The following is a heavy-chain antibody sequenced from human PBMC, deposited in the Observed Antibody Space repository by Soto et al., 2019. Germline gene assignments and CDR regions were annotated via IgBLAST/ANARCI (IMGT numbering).Heavy chain of an antibody. V-gene: IGHV3-23*01. J-gene: IGHJ6*02. D-gene: IGHD3-10*01. CDR3: AAPRDEYGSGVSWFTYGMDI. Sequence: GGSLRLSWLASGFTFSYFAMTWVRHVPGRGLGWVASLDGAGGSTYYAESVRGRFSISRDNSQNTLFLQMKRLTVDDTAIYYCAAPRDEYGSGVSWFTYGMDIWGQGTTVTVSS. CDR2: LDGAGGST. CDR1: GFTFSYFA.